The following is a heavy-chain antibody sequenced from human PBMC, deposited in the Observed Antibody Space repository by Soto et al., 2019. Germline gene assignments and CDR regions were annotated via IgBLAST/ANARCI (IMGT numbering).Heavy chain of an antibody. D-gene: IGHD3-10*01. Sequence: GGSLRLSCAASGFTFSSYSMSWVRQAPGKGLEWVSGFGTSGDGGTTYYADSVKGRFTISRDNSKNTLFLQMNSLRAEDTAIYYCEKKVNSGSGSQYLDYWGQGTLVTVYS. J-gene: IGHJ4*02. CDR2: FGTSGDGGTT. CDR1: GFTFSSYS. CDR3: EKKVNSGSGSQYLDY. V-gene: IGHV3-23*01.